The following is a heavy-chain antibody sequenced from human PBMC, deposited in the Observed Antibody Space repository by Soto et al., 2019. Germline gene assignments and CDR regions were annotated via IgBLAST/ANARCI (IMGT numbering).Heavy chain of an antibody. D-gene: IGHD7-27*01. CDR1: GYTFSSYA. Sequence: ASVKVSCKASGYTFSSYAMHWVRQAPGQRLEWMGWINAGYGNTKSSQKFQDRVTISRDTSASTSYMELTSLRSEDTAVYYCARDTGDGTFDFWGQGTLVTVSS. J-gene: IGHJ4*02. V-gene: IGHV1-3*01. CDR2: INAGYGNT. CDR3: ARDTGDGTFDF.